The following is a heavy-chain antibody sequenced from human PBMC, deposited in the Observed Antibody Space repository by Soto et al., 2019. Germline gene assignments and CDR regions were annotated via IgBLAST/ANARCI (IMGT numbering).Heavy chain of an antibody. J-gene: IGHJ6*02. D-gene: IGHD1-1*01. CDR2: IFYSGTT. CDR1: GDSISSAGYY. Sequence: SETLSLTSTVSGDSISSAGYYWSWIRHTPGKGLEWIGHIFYSGTTYYNPSLKSRLTISVDTSKNHFSLRLTSVTAADTAVYYCARDLWVEPELYYYGMDVWGQGTTVTVSS. CDR3: ARDLWVEPELYYYGMDV. V-gene: IGHV4-30-4*01.